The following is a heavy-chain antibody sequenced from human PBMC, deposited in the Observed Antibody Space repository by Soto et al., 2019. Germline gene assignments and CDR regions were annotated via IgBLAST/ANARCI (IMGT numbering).Heavy chain of an antibody. D-gene: IGHD5-12*01. V-gene: IGHV3-15*07. CDR2: IKSKTDGGTT. CDR1: GFTFSNAW. Sequence: EVQLVESGGGLVKPGGSLRLSCAASGFTFSNAWMNWVRQAPGKGLEWVGRIKSKTDGGTTDYAAPVKGRFTISRDDSKNTLYLQMNSLKTEDTAVYYCTTTPYSGYELHDYWGQGTLVTVSS. CDR3: TTTPYSGYELHDY. J-gene: IGHJ4*02.